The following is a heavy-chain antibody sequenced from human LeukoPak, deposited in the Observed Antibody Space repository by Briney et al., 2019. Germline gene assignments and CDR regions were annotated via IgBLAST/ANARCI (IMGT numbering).Heavy chain of an antibody. D-gene: IGHD6-19*01. CDR3: AKDEQWLVNYYFDY. V-gene: IGHV1-8*01. Sequence: GASVKVSCKASGYTFTSYDINWVRQATGQGLEWMGWMDPNSGNTGYAQKFQGRVTMTRNTSISTAYMELSSLRSEDTAVYYCAKDEQWLVNYYFDYWGQGTLVTVSS. J-gene: IGHJ4*02. CDR2: MDPNSGNT. CDR1: GYTFTSYD.